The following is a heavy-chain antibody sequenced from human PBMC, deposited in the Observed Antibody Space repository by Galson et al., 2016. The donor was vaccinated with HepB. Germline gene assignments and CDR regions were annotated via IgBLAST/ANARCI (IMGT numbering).Heavy chain of an antibody. J-gene: IGHJ4*02. CDR2: IYYSGST. CDR3: STDPHY. CDR1: GGAISGSSFY. V-gene: IGHV4-39*07. Sequence: ETLSLTCTVSGGAISGSSFYWGWIRQPPGKGLEWIGSIYYSGSTYYNPSLNSRVTISVDVSNNQFSLDLRSVTAADTAVYYCSTDPHYWGQGTLVTVSS.